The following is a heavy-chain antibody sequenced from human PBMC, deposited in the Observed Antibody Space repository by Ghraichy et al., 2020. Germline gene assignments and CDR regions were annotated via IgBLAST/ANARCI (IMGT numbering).Heavy chain of an antibody. CDR2: IYYSGST. CDR3: ARRGYSGSYYGYFDY. D-gene: IGHD1-26*01. J-gene: IGHJ4*02. Sequence: SETLSLTCTVSGGSISSSSYYWGWIRQPPGKGLEWIGSIYYSGSTYYNPSLKSRVTISVDTSKNQFSLKLSSVTAADTAVYYCARRGYSGSYYGYFDYWGQGTLATVS. CDR1: GGSISSSSYY. V-gene: IGHV4-39*01.